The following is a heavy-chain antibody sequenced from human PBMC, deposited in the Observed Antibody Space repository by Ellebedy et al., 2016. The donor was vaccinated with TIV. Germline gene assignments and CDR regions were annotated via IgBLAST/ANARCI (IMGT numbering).Heavy chain of an antibody. CDR3: ARGGQGVWSKTYNYYGMDV. Sequence: MPGGSLRLSCTASGGSISGCSYYWAWLRQPPGKGLEWIGSIYHRRNTYYNSSIKSRVSISIDTSKNLFSLNLTSVPAADTAVFYCARGGQGVWSKTYNYYGMDVWGLGTTVTVSS. V-gene: IGHV4-39*07. CDR1: GGSISGCSYY. J-gene: IGHJ6*02. D-gene: IGHD2-15*01. CDR2: IYHRRNT.